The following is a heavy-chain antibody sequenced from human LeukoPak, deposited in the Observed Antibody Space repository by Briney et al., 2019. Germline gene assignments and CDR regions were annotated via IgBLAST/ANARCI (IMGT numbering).Heavy chain of an antibody. CDR3: AKLTRPLAVVVAATLGNYFDY. V-gene: IGHV3-23*01. Sequence: GGSLRLSCAASGFTFSSYAMSWVRQAPGKGLEWVSAISGSGGSTYYADSVKGRFTISRDNSKNTLYLQMNSLRAEDTAVYYCAKLTRPLAVVVAATLGNYFDYWGQGTLVTVSS. CDR2: ISGSGGST. J-gene: IGHJ4*02. D-gene: IGHD2-15*01. CDR1: GFTFSSYA.